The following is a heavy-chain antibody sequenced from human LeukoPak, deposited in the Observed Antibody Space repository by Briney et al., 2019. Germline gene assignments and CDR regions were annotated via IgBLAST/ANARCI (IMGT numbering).Heavy chain of an antibody. CDR3: AREGGNSGYDPPYYFDY. CDR1: GDSVSSSSAG. J-gene: IGHJ4*02. CDR2: TCYRSKWYN. Sequence: SQTLSLTCAISGDSVSSSSAGWNWIRQSPSRGLEWLGRTCYRSKWYNDYAVSVISRITINPDTSKNQFSLQLNSVTPEDTAVYYCAREGGNSGYDPPYYFDYWGQGTLVTVSS. V-gene: IGHV6-1*01. D-gene: IGHD5-12*01.